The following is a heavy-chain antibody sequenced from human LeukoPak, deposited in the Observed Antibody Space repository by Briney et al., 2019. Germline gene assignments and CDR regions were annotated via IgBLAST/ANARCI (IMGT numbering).Heavy chain of an antibody. J-gene: IGHJ5*02. Sequence: GGSLKLSCVGSGFTGFAFSDYTMNWVRQAPGKGLEWFSYITRDSDSTFHIDSVRGRFTTSRDNARNSLFLQMSSLRVDDTAVYYCARQVFHGGSPPRLDLWGPGTLVTVSS. V-gene: IGHV3-48*04. D-gene: IGHD1-26*01. CDR3: ARQVFHGGSPPRLDL. CDR2: ITRDSDST. CDR1: GFTGFAFSDYT.